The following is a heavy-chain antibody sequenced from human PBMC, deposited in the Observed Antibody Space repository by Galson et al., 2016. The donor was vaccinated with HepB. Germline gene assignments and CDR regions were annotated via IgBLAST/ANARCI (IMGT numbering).Heavy chain of an antibody. D-gene: IGHD3-16*01. CDR3: ARVYALGGVLNPLRYFDV. J-gene: IGHJ2*01. Sequence: TLSLTCTVSGDSIVGGTFYWNWVRQPAGKGLEWMGRVFASGGTDYNPSLKSRLTMSIDTSENRFSLQRSSVTAADTAVYYCARVYALGGVLNPLRYFDVWGRGTLVSVSS. CDR1: GDSIVGGTFY. V-gene: IGHV4-61*02. CDR2: VFASGGT.